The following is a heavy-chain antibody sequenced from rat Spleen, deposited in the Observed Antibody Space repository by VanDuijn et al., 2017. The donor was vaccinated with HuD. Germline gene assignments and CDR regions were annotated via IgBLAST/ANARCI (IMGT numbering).Heavy chain of an antibody. CDR3: ARADSWRHAY. Sequence: QVQLKESGPGLVQPSQTLSLTCTVSGFSLSNYGVIWVRQPPGKGLEWMGVIWGDGTTDYNSPLKSRLTISRDTSKSQVYLKMNRLQSEDTATYYCARADSWRHAYWGQGTLVTVSS. V-gene: IGHV2-13*01. J-gene: IGHJ3*01. D-gene: IGHD4-2*01. CDR1: GFSLSNYG. CDR2: IWGDGTT.